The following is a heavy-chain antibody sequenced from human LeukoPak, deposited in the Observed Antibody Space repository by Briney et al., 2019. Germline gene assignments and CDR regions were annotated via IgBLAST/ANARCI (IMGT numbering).Heavy chain of an antibody. CDR3: ARDGSGVWFDY. J-gene: IGHJ4*02. V-gene: IGHV1-18*01. D-gene: IGHD3-10*01. Sequence: ASVKVSCKASNYTFTSYGISWVRQAPGQGLEWMAWINAYNGDANYAQKLQGRVTLTTDTSTSTAYMELRSLRSDDTAVYYCARDGSGVWFDYWGQGTLVTVSS. CDR2: INAYNGDA. CDR1: NYTFTSYG.